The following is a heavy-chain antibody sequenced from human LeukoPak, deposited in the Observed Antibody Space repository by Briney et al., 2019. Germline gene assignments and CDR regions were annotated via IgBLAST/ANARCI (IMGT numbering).Heavy chain of an antibody. J-gene: IGHJ6*03. CDR1: GGSISSSNW. CDR2: IYHSGST. Sequence: PSGTLSLTCAVSGGSISSSNWWSWVRQPPGKGLEWIGEIYHSGSTNYNPSLKSRVTISVDKSKNQFSLKLSSVTAADTAVYYCAKQSKGGLYRDYYYYMDVWGKGTTVTVSS. CDR3: AKQSKGGLYRDYYYYMDV. D-gene: IGHD3-16*01. V-gene: IGHV4-4*02.